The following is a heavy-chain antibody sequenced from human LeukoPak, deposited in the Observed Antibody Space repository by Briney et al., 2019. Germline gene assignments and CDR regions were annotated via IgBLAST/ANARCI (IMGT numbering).Heavy chain of an antibody. J-gene: IGHJ6*03. CDR2: ISTSSSYI. CDR1: GFTFSSYN. CDR3: ATHGSAHYYMDV. D-gene: IGHD2-2*03. V-gene: IGHV3-21*04. Sequence: TGGSLRLSCAASGFTFSSYNMNWVRQAPGKGLEWVSSISTSSSYIYYADSVKGRFTTSRDNARNSLYLQMNSLRAEDTAVYYCATHGSAHYYMDVWGKGTTVTISS.